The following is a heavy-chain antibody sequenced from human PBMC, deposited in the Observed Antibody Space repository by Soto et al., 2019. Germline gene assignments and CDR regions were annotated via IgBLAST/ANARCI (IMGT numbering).Heavy chain of an antibody. V-gene: IGHV1-2*02. D-gene: IGHD3-3*01. CDR3: ARDWITIFGVDTRPTYYYYGMDV. Sequence: QVQLVQSGAEVKKPGASVKVSCKASGYTFTGYYMHWVRQAPGQGLEWMGWINPNSGGTNYAQKFQGRVTMTRDTSISTAYMELSRLRSDDTAVYYCARDWITIFGVDTRPTYYYYGMDVWGQGTTVTVSS. CDR1: GYTFTGYY. J-gene: IGHJ6*02. CDR2: INPNSGGT.